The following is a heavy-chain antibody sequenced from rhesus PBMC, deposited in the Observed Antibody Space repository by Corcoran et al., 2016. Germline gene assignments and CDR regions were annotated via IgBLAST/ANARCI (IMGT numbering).Heavy chain of an antibody. D-gene: IGHD1-20*01. J-gene: IGHJ4*01. CDR3: ALPGNNGAFDY. CDR2: ISGIRGST. V-gene: IGHV4-147*01. CDR1: GGSLSANW. Sequence: QLPLQESGPGLVQPSETLSLTCAVSGGSLSANWWPWLRPPPGKGLEWIGRISGIRGSTSYNPSLKSRLTSSTDTSKNQFSLKLSSVTAADTAVYYCALPGNNGAFDYWGQGVLVTVSS.